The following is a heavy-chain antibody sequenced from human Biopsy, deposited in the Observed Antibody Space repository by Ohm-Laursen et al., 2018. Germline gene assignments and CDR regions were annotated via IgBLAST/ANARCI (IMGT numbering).Heavy chain of an antibody. Sequence: PPGTLSLTCTVSGGSISSSSYFWGWIRQTPGKGLEWIGSMSYGESARYLPSLKSRVTLSVDTSKNQLSLSLSSVTAADTAVYYCARRMLFTHYFDFWGPGTLVTVSS. J-gene: IGHJ4*02. CDR2: MSYGESA. CDR3: ARRMLFTHYFDF. V-gene: IGHV4-39*01. D-gene: IGHD3/OR15-3a*01. CDR1: GGSISSSSYF.